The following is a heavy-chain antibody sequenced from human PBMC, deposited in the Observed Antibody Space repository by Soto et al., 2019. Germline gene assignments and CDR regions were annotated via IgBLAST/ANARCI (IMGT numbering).Heavy chain of an antibody. CDR1: GYTFTGYY. J-gene: IGHJ6*02. D-gene: IGHD1-26*01. Sequence: QVQLVQSGAEVKKPGASVKVSCKASGYTFTGYYMHWVRQAPGQGLEWMGWINPNSGGTNYAQKFQGWVTMTRDTSISTAYMELSRLRSDDTAVYSCARGGGSYTGYYYGMDVWGQGTTVTVSS. V-gene: IGHV1-2*04. CDR2: INPNSGGT. CDR3: ARGGGSYTGYYYGMDV.